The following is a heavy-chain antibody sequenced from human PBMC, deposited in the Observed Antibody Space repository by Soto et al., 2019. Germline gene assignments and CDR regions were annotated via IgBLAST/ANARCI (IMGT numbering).Heavy chain of an antibody. V-gene: IGHV3-48*02. Sequence: GGSMRLSCASSGFTFSSYSMNWVRQAPGKGLEWVSYISSSSTIYYADSVKGRFTISRDNAKNSLYLQMNSLRDEDTAVYYCARDSSSSSLYDYWGQGTLVTVSS. J-gene: IGHJ4*02. D-gene: IGHD6-6*01. CDR2: ISSSSTI. CDR3: ARDSSSSSLYDY. CDR1: GFTFSSYS.